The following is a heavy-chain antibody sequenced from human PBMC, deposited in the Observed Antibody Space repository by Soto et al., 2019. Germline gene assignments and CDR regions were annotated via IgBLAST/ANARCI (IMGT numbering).Heavy chain of an antibody. D-gene: IGHD4-17*01. V-gene: IGHV4-61*01. CDR1: GGSVSDKTYY. Sequence: QVQLQESGPGLLKPSETLSLTCSVSGGSVSDKTYYWSWIRQPPGKRLEWIGYVYYSGTTNYNPSLKSRVTISVDLSKNRFSLRLSSVTTADTALYDCARTTAVPNTLRSRYFFDYWGQGTLVTVSS. CDR2: VYYSGTT. J-gene: IGHJ4*02. CDR3: ARTTAVPNTLRSRYFFDY.